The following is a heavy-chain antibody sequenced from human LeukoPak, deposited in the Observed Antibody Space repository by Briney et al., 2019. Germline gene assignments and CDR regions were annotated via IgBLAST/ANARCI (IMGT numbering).Heavy chain of an antibody. Sequence: PGGSLRLSCAASGFTFSNYAMHWVRQAPGKGLEWVAVISYDGGNKYYADSVKGRFTISRDNSKDTLYLQMNSLRAEDTAVYYCAKSVRGYSYGLDIYYYYYMDVWGKGTTVTVSS. V-gene: IGHV3-30-3*01. J-gene: IGHJ6*03. CDR3: AKSVRGYSYGLDIYYYYYMDV. D-gene: IGHD5-18*01. CDR2: ISYDGGNK. CDR1: GFTFSNYA.